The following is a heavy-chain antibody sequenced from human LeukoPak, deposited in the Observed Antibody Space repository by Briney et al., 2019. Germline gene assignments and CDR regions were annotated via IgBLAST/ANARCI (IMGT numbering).Heavy chain of an antibody. CDR2: IKQDGSEK. D-gene: IGHD3-3*01. J-gene: IGHJ4*02. Sequence: GGSLRLSCAASGFTFSNSWMCWVRQAPGKGLEWVANIKQDGSEKYYVDSVKGRFTISRDNAKNSLYLQMNSLRAEDTAVYYCARARYYDFWSGYYHTFDYWGQGTLVTVSS. V-gene: IGHV3-7*01. CDR1: GFTFSNSW. CDR3: ARARYYDFWSGYYHTFDY.